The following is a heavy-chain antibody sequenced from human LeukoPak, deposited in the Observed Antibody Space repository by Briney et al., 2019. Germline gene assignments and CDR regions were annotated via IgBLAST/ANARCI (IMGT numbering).Heavy chain of an antibody. J-gene: IGHJ4*02. CDR3: LRDESGSFFAY. Sequence: PGGSLRLSCAASGFSFRNYNMNWVRQAPGKGLEWVSSIGGSSDFIYYGDSVKGRFTISRDNAKNSVYLQMNSLRADDTAVYYCLRDESGSFFAYWGQGTLVVVSS. CDR2: IGGSSDFI. D-gene: IGHD3-10*01. V-gene: IGHV3-21*06. CDR1: GFSFRNYN.